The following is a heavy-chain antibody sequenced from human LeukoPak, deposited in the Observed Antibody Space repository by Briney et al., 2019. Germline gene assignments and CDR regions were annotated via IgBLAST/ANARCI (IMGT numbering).Heavy chain of an antibody. CDR1: GGSISSYY. D-gene: IGHD4-17*01. CDR3: ARLGPVTKDHYCDY. Sequence: ETLSLTCTVSGGSISSYYWSWVRQAPGKGLEWVANINQDESSQYYVDAVRGRFTISRDNAKNSLNLQMNSLRGEDTAVYFCARLGPVTKDHYCDYWGQGTLVTVSS. CDR2: INQDESSQ. V-gene: IGHV3-7*01. J-gene: IGHJ4*02.